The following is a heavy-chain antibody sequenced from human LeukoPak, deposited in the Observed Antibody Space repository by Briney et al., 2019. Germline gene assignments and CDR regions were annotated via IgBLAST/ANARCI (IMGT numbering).Heavy chain of an antibody. CDR1: GFTFRVYE. Sequence: PGGSLRLSSAASGFTFRVYEMNWVPEAPGKGLGWVSYISSSGSTIYYAASVKGRFTISRDNAKNSLYLQMNSLRAEDAAVYYCAKEDLGSYSNLDYWGQGTLVTVSS. CDR2: ISSSGSTI. CDR3: AKEDLGSYSNLDY. J-gene: IGHJ4*02. D-gene: IGHD1-26*01. V-gene: IGHV3-48*03.